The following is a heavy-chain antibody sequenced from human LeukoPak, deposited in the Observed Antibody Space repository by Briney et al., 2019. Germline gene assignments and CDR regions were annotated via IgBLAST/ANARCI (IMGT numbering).Heavy chain of an antibody. J-gene: IGHJ4*02. V-gene: IGHV4-39*01. CDR2: IYYSGST. Sequence: SETLSLTCTVSGGSISSTTYYWGWIRQPPGKGLEWIGSIYYSGSTYCNPSLKSRVTISVDTSKNQFSLKLSSVTAADTAVYYCARHGSVVVTAARSFDFWGQGTLVTVSS. D-gene: IGHD2-2*01. CDR3: ARHGSVVVTAARSFDF. CDR1: GGSISSTTYY.